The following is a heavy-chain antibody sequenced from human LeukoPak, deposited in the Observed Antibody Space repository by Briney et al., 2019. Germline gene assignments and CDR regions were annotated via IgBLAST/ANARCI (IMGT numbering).Heavy chain of an antibody. CDR3: VLRGGAFGI. J-gene: IGHJ3*02. CDR1: EFIFSSYG. V-gene: IGHV3-30*03. CDR2: ISYDGSNK. Sequence: QPGGSLRLSCVASEFIFSSYGMHWVRQAPGKGLEWVSVISYDGSNKYYADSVKGRFTISRDNSKNTLYLQMNSLRVEDTAVYYCVLRGGAFGIWGQGTMVTVSS. D-gene: IGHD3-16*01.